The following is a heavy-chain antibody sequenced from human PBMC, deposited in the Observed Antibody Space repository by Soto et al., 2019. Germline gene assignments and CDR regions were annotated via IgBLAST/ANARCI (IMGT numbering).Heavy chain of an antibody. CDR1: GFTFSSYA. Sequence: PGGSLRLSCSASGFTFSSYAMHWVRQAPGKGLEYVSAISSNGGSTYYADSVKGRFTISRDNSKNALYLQMSSLRAEDTAVYYCMKDLGYCSGGSCYPPLAAFDIWGQGTMVTVSS. V-gene: IGHV3-64D*06. CDR2: ISSNGGST. D-gene: IGHD2-15*01. CDR3: MKDLGYCSGGSCYPPLAAFDI. J-gene: IGHJ3*02.